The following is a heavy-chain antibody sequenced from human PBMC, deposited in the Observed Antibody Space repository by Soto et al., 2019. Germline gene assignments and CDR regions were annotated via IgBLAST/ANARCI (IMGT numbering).Heavy chain of an antibody. Sequence: ASVKVSCKVSGYTLTELSMHWVRQAPGKRIEWMGGIIPNDGETIYAQKFQGRVTITADTSTSTAYMELSSLRSEDTAVYYCARSDIVVVPAAMRPFYYGMDVWGQGTTVTVSS. CDR2: IIPNDGET. CDR3: ARSDIVVVPAAMRPFYYGMDV. D-gene: IGHD2-2*01. CDR1: GYTLTELS. J-gene: IGHJ6*02. V-gene: IGHV1-24*01.